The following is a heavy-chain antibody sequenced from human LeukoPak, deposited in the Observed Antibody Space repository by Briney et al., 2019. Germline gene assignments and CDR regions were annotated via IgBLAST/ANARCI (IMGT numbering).Heavy chain of an antibody. Sequence: SETLSLTCTVSRGSISYFYWSWIRQPAGKGLEWIGRIYTSGSTNYNPSLKSRVTISVDTSKNQFSLKLSSVTAADTAVYYCAMNGGYWGQGTLVTVSS. CDR1: RGSISYFY. V-gene: IGHV4-4*07. CDR3: AMNGGY. J-gene: IGHJ4*02. D-gene: IGHD1-1*01. CDR2: IYTSGST.